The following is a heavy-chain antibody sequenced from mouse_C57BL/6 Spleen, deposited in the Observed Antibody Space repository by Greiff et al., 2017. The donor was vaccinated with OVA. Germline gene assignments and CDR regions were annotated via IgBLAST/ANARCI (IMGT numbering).Heavy chain of an antibody. D-gene: IGHD1-1*02. CDR2: ISSGSSTI. J-gene: IGHJ4*01. Sequence: VMLVESGGGLVKPGGSLKLSCAASGFTFSDYGMHWVRQAPEKGLEWVAYISSGSSTIYYADTVTGRFNISRDNAKNTLFLQMTSLRSEDTAMYYCARKEYGAMDYWGQGTSVTVSS. CDR3: ARKEYGAMDY. CDR1: GFTFSDYG. V-gene: IGHV5-17*01.